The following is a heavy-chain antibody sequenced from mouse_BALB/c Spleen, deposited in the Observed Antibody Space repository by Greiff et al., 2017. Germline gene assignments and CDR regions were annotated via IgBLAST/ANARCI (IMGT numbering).Heavy chain of an antibody. V-gene: IGHV14-4*02. CDR3: NAFPYYEAY. D-gene: IGHD2-10*01. Sequence: EVQLQQSGAELVRSGASVKLSCTASGFNIKDYYMHWVKQRPEQGLEWIGWIDPENGDTEYAPKFQGKATMTADTSSNTAYLQLSSLTSEDTAVYYCNAFPYYEAYWGQETLVTVSA. J-gene: IGHJ3*01. CDR2: IDPENGDT. CDR1: GFNIKDYY.